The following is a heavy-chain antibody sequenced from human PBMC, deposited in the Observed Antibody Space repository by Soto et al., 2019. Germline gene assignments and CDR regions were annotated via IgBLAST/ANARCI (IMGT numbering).Heavy chain of an antibody. Sequence: GGSLRLSCAASGFAFSSYWMHWVRQAPGKGLVWVSRITSDGSVTSYADSVKGRFTISRDNAKNTLYLQMNSLRAEDTAMYYCVRGGGDYDYGMDVCGQGTMVTVSS. J-gene: IGHJ6*02. D-gene: IGHD1-26*01. V-gene: IGHV3-74*01. CDR1: GFAFSSYW. CDR2: ITSDGSVT. CDR3: VRGGGDYDYGMDV.